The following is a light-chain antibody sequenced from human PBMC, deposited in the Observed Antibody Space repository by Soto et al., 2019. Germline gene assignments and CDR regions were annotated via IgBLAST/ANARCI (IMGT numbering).Light chain of an antibody. J-gene: IGLJ2*01. CDR2: DVS. CDR3: CSYAGNDVR. Sequence: QSALTQPRSVSGSPGQSVTISCTGTSSDVGSYNYVSWYQQHPGKAPKLMIYDVSKRPSGVPDRFSGSKSGNTASLTISGLHAEDETDYYCCSYAGNDVRFGGGTKVTVL. V-gene: IGLV2-11*01. CDR1: SSDVGSYNY.